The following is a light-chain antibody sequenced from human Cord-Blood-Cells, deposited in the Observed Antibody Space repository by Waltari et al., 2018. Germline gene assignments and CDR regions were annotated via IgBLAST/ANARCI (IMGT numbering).Light chain of an antibody. J-gene: IGKJ2*01. Sequence: DIQMTHSPSSLSASVGDRVTITCRASQSISSYLNWYQQKPGKAPKLLIDAASSLQSGVPSRFSGSGSVTDFTLTISSLQPEDFATYYCQQSYSTPYTFGQGTKLEIK. CDR1: QSISSY. V-gene: IGKV1-39*01. CDR3: QQSYSTPYT. CDR2: AAS.